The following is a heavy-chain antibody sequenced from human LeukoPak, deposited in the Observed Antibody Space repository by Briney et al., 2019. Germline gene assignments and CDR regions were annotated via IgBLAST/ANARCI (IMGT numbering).Heavy chain of an antibody. J-gene: IGHJ4*02. CDR1: GYTFTGYY. D-gene: IGHD2-2*02. CDR3: ARNSMRVVVVPAAIGNY. Sequence: ASVKVSCKASGYTFTGYYMHWVRQAPGQGLEWMVWINPNSGGTNYAQKFHGRLTMPRDTSISTAYMELSRLRSDDTAVYYCARNSMRVVVVPAAIGNYWGQGTLVTVSS. CDR2: INPNSGGT. V-gene: IGHV1-2*02.